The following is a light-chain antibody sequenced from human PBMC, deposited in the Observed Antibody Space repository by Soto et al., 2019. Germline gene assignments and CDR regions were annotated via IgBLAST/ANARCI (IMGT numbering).Light chain of an antibody. J-gene: IGKJ1*01. V-gene: IGKV1-5*03. CDR3: QQYRRSWT. CDR1: QTISSW. CDR2: KAY. Sequence: DIQMNKSPSTLSASVGDRVTITCRASQTISSWLAWYHQKPGKAPQLLIYKAYTLKSGVPSRFSGRGSGTDFTLTISSLQPGDFATYYCQQYRRSWTFGQGTKVDIK.